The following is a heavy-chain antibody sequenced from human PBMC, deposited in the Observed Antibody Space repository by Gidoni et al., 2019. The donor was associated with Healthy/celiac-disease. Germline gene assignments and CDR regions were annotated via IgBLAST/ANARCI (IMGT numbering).Heavy chain of an antibody. J-gene: IGHJ5*02. Sequence: EVQLVESGGGLVQPGGSLRLSCAASGFTFSSYAMSWVRQAPGKGLEWVSAISGSGGSTYYADSVKGRFTISRDNSKNTLYLQMNSLRAEDTAVYYCAKDPSYGGNSVPNWFDPWGQGTLVTVSS. V-gene: IGHV3-23*04. CDR3: AKDPSYGGNSVPNWFDP. CDR2: ISGSGGST. D-gene: IGHD4-17*01. CDR1: GFTFSSYA.